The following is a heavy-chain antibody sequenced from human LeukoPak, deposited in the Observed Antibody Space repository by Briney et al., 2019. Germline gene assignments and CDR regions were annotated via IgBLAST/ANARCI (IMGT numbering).Heavy chain of an antibody. J-gene: IGHJ4*02. CDR1: GITFSSNY. V-gene: IGHV3-53*01. Sequence: PGGSLRLSCAASGITFSSNYMSWVRQAPGKGLEWVSVVASDGSTKYADSVKGRFAISRDNSKNTLYLQMNSLRAEDTGVYYCAKATVGGYEDWGPGTLVTVSS. CDR2: VASDGST. D-gene: IGHD5-12*01. CDR3: AKATVGGYED.